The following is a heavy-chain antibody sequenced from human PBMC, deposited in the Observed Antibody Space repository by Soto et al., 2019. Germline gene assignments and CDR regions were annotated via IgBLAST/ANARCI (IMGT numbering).Heavy chain of an antibody. CDR3: AKVDTAMVTHYYYYYMDV. D-gene: IGHD5-18*01. J-gene: IGHJ6*03. CDR2: ISGSGGST. CDR1: GFTFSSYA. V-gene: IGHV3-23*01. Sequence: EVQLLESGGGLVQPGGSLRLSCAASGFTFSSYAMSWVRQAPGKGLEWVSAISGSGGSTYYADSVKGRFTISRDNSKNTLYLQMNSLRAEDTAVYYCAKVDTAMVTHYYYYYMDVWGKGTTVTVSS.